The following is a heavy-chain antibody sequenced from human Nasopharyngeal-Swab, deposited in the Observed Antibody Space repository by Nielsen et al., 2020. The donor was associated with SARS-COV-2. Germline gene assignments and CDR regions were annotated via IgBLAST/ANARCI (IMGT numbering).Heavy chain of an antibody. D-gene: IGHD4-17*01. Sequence: GSLRLSCSVSGGSISNYQWNWIRQPPGKGLEWIGYIYYSGSTNYNPSLKSRVTISVDTSKNQFSLKLSSVTAADTAVYYCARRGEGYGDYLDYWGQGTLVTVSS. CDR2: IYYSGST. CDR3: ARRGEGYGDYLDY. J-gene: IGHJ4*02. V-gene: IGHV4-59*08. CDR1: GGSISNYQ.